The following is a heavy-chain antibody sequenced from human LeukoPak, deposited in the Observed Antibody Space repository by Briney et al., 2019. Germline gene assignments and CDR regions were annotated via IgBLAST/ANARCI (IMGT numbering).Heavy chain of an antibody. CDR2: IYYSGST. CDR1: GGSISSGGYY. J-gene: IGHJ6*02. Sequence: SETLSLTCTVSGGSISSGGYYWSWIRQHPGKGLEWIGYIYYSGSTYYNPSLKSRVTISVDTSKNQFSLKLSSVTAADTAVYYCARGAAAQLLWFGELPGYYYGMDVWGQGTTVTVSS. D-gene: IGHD3-10*01. CDR3: ARGAAAQLLWFGELPGYYYGMDV. V-gene: IGHV4-31*03.